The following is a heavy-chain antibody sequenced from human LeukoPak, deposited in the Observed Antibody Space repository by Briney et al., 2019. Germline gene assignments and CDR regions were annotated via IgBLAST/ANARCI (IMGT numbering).Heavy chain of an antibody. D-gene: IGHD6-19*01. CDR1: GFTFSSYS. CDR2: ISSSSSYI. CDR3: ARVGGIAVAEYYYYYMDV. V-gene: IGHV3-21*01. J-gene: IGHJ6*03. Sequence: GGSLRLSCAASGFTFSSYSMNWVRQAPGKGLEWVSSISSSSSYIYYADSEKGRFTISRDNAKNSLYLQMNSLRAEDTAVYYCARVGGIAVAEYYYYYMDVWGKGTTVTVSS.